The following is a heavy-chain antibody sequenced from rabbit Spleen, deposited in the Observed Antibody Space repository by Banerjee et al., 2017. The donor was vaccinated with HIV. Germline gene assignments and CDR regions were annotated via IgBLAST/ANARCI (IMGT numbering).Heavy chain of an antibody. CDR1: GFSFISGYY. V-gene: IGHV1S40*01. Sequence: QSLEESGGDLVKPGTSLTLTCTASGFSFISGYYMCWVRQAPGKGLEWSACIAAGSAGTTYYANWAKGRFTISKTSSTTVTLQMTSLTVADTATYFCARTYGDSTWGLWGQGTLVTVS. D-gene: IGHD4-2*01. J-gene: IGHJ4*01. CDR2: IAAGSAGTT. CDR3: ARTYGDSTWGL.